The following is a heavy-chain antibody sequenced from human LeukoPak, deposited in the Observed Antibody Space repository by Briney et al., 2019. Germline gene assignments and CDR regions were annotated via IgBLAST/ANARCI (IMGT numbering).Heavy chain of an antibody. CDR1: GFTFSSYA. V-gene: IGHV3-11*06. CDR3: ARATTVTRWVYFDY. Sequence: PGGSLRLSCAASGFTFSSYAMSWIRQAPGKGLEWVSYISSSSSYTNYADSVKGRFTISRDNAKNSLYLQMNSLRAEDTAVYYCARATTVTRWVYFDYWGQGTLVTVSS. CDR2: ISSSSSYT. D-gene: IGHD4-17*01. J-gene: IGHJ4*02.